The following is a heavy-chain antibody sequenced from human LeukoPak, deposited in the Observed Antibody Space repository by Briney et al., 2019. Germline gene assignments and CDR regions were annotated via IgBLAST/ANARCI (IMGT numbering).Heavy chain of an antibody. Sequence: GGSLRLSCAASEFSFSNYAMRWVRQAPGKGLEWVSSIDYNGATTYYADSVKGRFTISRDNSKSTLYLQMNSLRAEDTAVYHCARGSEMTTMRYWLDPWGQGTLVTVSS. V-gene: IGHV3-23*01. J-gene: IGHJ5*02. CDR1: EFSFSNYA. CDR2: IDYNGATT. CDR3: ARGSEMTTMRYWLDP. D-gene: IGHD5-24*01.